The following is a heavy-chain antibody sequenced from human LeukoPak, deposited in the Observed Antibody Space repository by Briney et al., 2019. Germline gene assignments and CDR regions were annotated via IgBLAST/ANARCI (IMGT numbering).Heavy chain of an antibody. Sequence: PGGSLRLXCAASGFTFSSYAMSWVRQAPGKGLEWVSAISGSGGSTYYADSVKGRFTISRDNSKNTLYLQMNSLRAEDTAVYYCAKKRYYYGSGSYNEFDYWGQGTLVTVSS. D-gene: IGHD3-10*01. J-gene: IGHJ4*02. V-gene: IGHV3-23*01. CDR3: AKKRYYYGSGSYNEFDY. CDR1: GFTFSSYA. CDR2: ISGSGGST.